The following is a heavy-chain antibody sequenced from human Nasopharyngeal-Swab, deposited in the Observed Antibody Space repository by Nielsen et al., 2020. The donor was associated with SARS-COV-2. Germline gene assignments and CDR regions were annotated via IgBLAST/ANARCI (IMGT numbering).Heavy chain of an antibody. V-gene: IGHV3-13*01. CDR1: GFTFSSNY. J-gene: IGHJ6*03. Sequence: GGSLSLSCAASGFTFSSNYMPWVRLPRGKGLEWVSAIGAAGGTYYPDSVKGRFTISRENAKNSLYLQMNSLRAADTAIYYCVKGMPQSGGMDVWGKGTTVSVSS. D-gene: IGHD4-23*01. CDR3: VKGMPQSGGMDV. CDR2: IGAAGGT.